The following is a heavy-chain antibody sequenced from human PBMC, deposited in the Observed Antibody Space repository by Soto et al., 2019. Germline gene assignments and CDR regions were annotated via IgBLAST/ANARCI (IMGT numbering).Heavy chain of an antibody. Sequence: WGSLRLSCAASRFTVISNYMSWVRQAPGKGLEWVSVIYSGGSTYYADSVKGRFTISRDNSKNTLYLQMNSLRAEDTAVYYCASSGRSYYYYGMDVWGQGTTVTVSS. CDR1: RFTVISNY. J-gene: IGHJ6*02. D-gene: IGHD1-26*01. CDR2: IYSGGST. V-gene: IGHV3-53*01. CDR3: ASSGRSYYYYGMDV.